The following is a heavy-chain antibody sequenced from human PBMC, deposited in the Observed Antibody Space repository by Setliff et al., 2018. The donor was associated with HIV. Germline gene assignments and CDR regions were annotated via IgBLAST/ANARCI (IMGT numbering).Heavy chain of an antibody. CDR2: IIPMFGTR. CDR3: ARGQSQGYAYSGSYGAFDI. Sequence: ASVKVSCKASGGTFSSYAINWVRQAPGQGLEWMGGIIPMFGTRNYAQKFQGRVTITTDESTSTACMELSSLGSEDTALYYCARGQSQGYAYSGSYGAFDIWGQGTMVTVSS. J-gene: IGHJ3*02. CDR1: GGTFSSYA. D-gene: IGHD1-26*01. V-gene: IGHV1-69*05.